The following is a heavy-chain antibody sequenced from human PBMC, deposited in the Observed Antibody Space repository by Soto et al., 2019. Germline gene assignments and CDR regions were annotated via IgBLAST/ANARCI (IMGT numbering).Heavy chain of an antibody. Sequence: PGGSLILSCAASGFTFSSYAMSWVRQAPGKGLEWVSAISGSGGSTYYADSVKGRFTISRDNSKNTLYLQMNSLRAEDTAVYYCAKDQNIQLWPRYYYGMDVWGQGTTVTVSS. CDR3: AKDQNIQLWPRYYYGMDV. D-gene: IGHD5-18*01. J-gene: IGHJ6*02. CDR2: ISGSGGST. CDR1: GFTFSSYA. V-gene: IGHV3-23*01.